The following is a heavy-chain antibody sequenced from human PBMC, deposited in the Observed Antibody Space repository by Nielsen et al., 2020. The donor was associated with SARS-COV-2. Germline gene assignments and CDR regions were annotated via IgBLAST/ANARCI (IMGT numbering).Heavy chain of an antibody. J-gene: IGHJ3*02. V-gene: IGHV3-23*03. D-gene: IGHD5-12*01. CDR1: EFTFSTYW. CDR3: AKDGGATIALWYAFDI. Sequence: GESLKISCAASEFTFSTYWMHWVRQAPGKGLEWVSVIYSGGSSTYYADSVKGRFTISRDNSKNTLYLQMNSLRAEDTAVYYCAKDGGATIALWYAFDIWGQGTMVTVSS. CDR2: IYSGGSST.